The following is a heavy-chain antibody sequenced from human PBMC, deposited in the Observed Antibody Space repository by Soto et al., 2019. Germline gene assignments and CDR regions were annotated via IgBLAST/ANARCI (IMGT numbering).Heavy chain of an antibody. CDR1: GYTFTSYG. CDR3: AREVLLGYSSGWYNWFDP. V-gene: IGHV1-18*01. D-gene: IGHD6-19*01. J-gene: IGHJ5*02. CDR2: ISAYNGNT. Sequence: EASVKVSCKASGYTFTSYGISWVRQAPGQGLEWMGWISAYNGNTNYAQKLQGRVTMTTDTSTSTAYMELRSLRSDDTAVYYCAREVLLGYSSGWYNWFDPWGQGTLVTVSS.